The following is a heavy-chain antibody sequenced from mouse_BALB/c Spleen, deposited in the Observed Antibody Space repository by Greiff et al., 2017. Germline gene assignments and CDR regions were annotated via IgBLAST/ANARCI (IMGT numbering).Heavy chain of an antibody. CDR1: GFAFSSYD. V-gene: IGHV5-12-1*01. CDR2: ISSGGGST. CDR3: ARQGGKGAMDY. Sequence: EVKLMESGGGLVKPGGSLKLSCAASGFAFSSYDMSWVRQTPEKRLEWVAYISSGGGSTYYPDTVKGRFTISRDNAKNTLYLQMSSLKSEDTAMYYCARQGGKGAMDYWGQGTSVTVSS. J-gene: IGHJ4*01. D-gene: IGHD1-3*01.